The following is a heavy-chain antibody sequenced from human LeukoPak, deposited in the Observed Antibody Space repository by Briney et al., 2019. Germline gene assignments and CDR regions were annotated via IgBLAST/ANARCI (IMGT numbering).Heavy chain of an antibody. V-gene: IGHV2-5*01. CDR1: GFSLSASGVG. Sequence: SGPTLVNPTQTLTLTCTFSGFSLSASGVGVGWIRQPPGRALEWLALIYWNDDRRYSPSLQSRLTTTKDTSRNQVVLTMTNLLPVDTATYSSAHRATGYGFDFWGQGTMVTVSS. CDR2: IYWNDDR. CDR3: AHRATGYGFDF. J-gene: IGHJ3*01. D-gene: IGHD1-1*01.